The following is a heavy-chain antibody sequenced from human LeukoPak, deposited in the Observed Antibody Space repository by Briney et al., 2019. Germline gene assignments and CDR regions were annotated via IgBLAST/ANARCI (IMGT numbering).Heavy chain of an antibody. Sequence: SETLSLTCTVSGGSISSYYWSWIRQPPGKGLEWIGYIYYSGSTNYNPSLKSRVTISVDTSKNQFSLKLSSVTAADTAVYYCARDLQTLDYYYYYMDVWGKGTTVTVSS. CDR1: GGSISSYY. CDR3: ARDLQTLDYYYYYMDV. CDR2: IYYSGST. J-gene: IGHJ6*03. V-gene: IGHV4-59*12.